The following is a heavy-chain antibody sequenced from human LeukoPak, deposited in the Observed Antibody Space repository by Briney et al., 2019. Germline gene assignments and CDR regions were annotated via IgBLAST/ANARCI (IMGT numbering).Heavy chain of an antibody. V-gene: IGHV1-2*02. CDR3: ARIIAAAGLYFDY. CDR1: GYTFTGYY. J-gene: IGHJ4*02. D-gene: IGHD6-13*01. CDR2: INPNSGGT. Sequence: ASVKVSCKASGYTFTGYYMHWVRQAPGQGLEWMGWINPNSGGTNYAQKFQGRVTMTRDTSISTAYMELSRLRSDDTAVYYCARIIAAAGLYFDYWGQGTLVTVSS.